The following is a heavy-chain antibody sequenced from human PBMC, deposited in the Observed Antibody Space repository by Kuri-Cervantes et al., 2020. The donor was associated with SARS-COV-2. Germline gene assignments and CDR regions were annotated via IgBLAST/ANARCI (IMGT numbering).Heavy chain of an antibody. J-gene: IGHJ2*01. CDR3: ARVRYCSSTSCRLGWYFDL. Sequence: GGSLRLSCAASGFTFSSYWMSWVRQAPGKGLEWVANIKQDGSEKYYVDSVKGRFTISRDNAKNSLYLQMNSLRAEDTAVYYCARVRYCSSTSCRLGWYFDLWGRGTLVTVSS. CDR2: IKQDGSEK. D-gene: IGHD2-2*01. V-gene: IGHV3-7*01. CDR1: GFTFSSYW.